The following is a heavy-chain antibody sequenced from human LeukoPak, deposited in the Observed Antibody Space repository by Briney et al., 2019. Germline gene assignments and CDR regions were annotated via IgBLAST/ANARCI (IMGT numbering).Heavy chain of an antibody. CDR2: IYTSGST. V-gene: IGHV4-4*07. D-gene: IGHD3-9*01. CDR1: GGSISSYY. J-gene: IGHJ6*03. CDR3: ARGAGILTGEIYYMDV. Sequence: SETLSLTCTVSGGSISSYYWSWIRQPAGKGLEWIGRIYTSGSTNYNPSLKSRVTMSVDTSKNQFSLKLSSVTAADTAVYYCARGAGILTGEIYYMDVWGKGTTVTISS.